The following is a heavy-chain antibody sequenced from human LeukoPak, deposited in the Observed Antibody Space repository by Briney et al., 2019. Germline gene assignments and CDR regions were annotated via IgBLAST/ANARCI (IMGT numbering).Heavy chain of an antibody. CDR3: ARVRDSTGYYHRDAFNI. CDR2: INPHSGGA. V-gene: IGHV1-2*06. CDR1: GYTFTAYY. D-gene: IGHD3-22*01. Sequence: ASVKVSCKASGYTFTAYYMHLVRQAPGQGLEWMGRINPHSGGANYAQKFQGRVTMTRDTSISTAYLELSRLSSDDTAVYFCARVRDSTGYYHRDAFNIWGQGTLVTVSS. J-gene: IGHJ3*02.